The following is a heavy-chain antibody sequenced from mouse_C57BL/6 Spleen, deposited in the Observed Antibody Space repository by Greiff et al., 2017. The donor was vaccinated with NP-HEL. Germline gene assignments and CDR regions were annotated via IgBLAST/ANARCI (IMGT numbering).Heavy chain of an antibody. Sequence: EVQGVESGPGLAKPSQTLSLTCSVTGYSITSDYWNWIRKFPGNKLEYMGYISYSGSTYYNPSLKSRISITRDTSKNQYYLQLNSVTTEDTATYYCARYLYYGSSSHWYFDVWGTGTTVTVSS. J-gene: IGHJ1*03. D-gene: IGHD1-1*01. CDR2: ISYSGST. V-gene: IGHV3-8*01. CDR3: ARYLYYGSSSHWYFDV. CDR1: GYSITSDY.